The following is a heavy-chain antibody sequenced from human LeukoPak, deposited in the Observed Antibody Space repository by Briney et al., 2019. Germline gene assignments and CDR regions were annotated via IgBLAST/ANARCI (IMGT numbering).Heavy chain of an antibody. V-gene: IGHV1-69*04. D-gene: IGHD2-2*01. CDR1: GGTFSSYA. CDR2: IIPILGIA. CDR3: ARDPPDCSSTGCPFGY. J-gene: IGHJ4*02. Sequence: SVKVSCKASGGTFSSYAISWVRQAPGQGLEWMGRIIPILGIANYAQKFQGRVTITADKSTSTAYMELSSLRSEDTAVYYCARDPPDCSSTGCPFGYWGQGTLVTVSS.